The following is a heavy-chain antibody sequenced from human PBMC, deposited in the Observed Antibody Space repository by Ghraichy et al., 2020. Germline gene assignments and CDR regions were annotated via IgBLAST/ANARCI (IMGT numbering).Heavy chain of an antibody. J-gene: IGHJ1*01. D-gene: IGHD4-11*01. Sequence: GSLTLSCAASGFTFSSYGMHWVRQAPGKGLEWVAFIRYDGSNKYYADSVKGRFTISRDSSKNTLYLQMNSLRAEDTAVYYCARDDLMTTVTTTPATGRPVEYFQHWGQGTLVTVSS. CDR2: IRYDGSNK. V-gene: IGHV3-30*02. CDR1: GFTFSSYG. CDR3: ARDDLMTTVTTTPATGRPVEYFQH.